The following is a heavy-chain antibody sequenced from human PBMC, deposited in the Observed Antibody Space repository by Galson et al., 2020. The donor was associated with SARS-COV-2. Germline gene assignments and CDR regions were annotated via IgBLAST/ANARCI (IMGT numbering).Heavy chain of an antibody. CDR3: ARVERGYCSSTSCYIPGYYYYMDV. CDR2: ISSSSSYT. V-gene: IGHV3-11*05. J-gene: IGHJ6*03. D-gene: IGHD2-2*02. CDR1: GFTFSDYY. Sequence: KIGESLKISCAASGFTFSDYYMSWIRQAPGKGLEWVSYISSSSSYTNYADSLKGRFTISRDNAKNSLYLQMNSLRAEDTAVYYCARVERGYCSSTSCYIPGYYYYMDVWGKGTTVTVSS.